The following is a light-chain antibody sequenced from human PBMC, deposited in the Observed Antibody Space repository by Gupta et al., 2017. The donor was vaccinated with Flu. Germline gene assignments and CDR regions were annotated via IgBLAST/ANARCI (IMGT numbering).Light chain of an antibody. J-gene: IGKJ1*01. CDR3: QQYRAWPGT. Sequence: IVMTQSPATLSVSPGERVTLSCRSSQRVAGNLARYQQKPAQTPRLVIYGASARATAIPARFSGSGSGTEFTLTISGLQSEDFADYYCQQYRAWPGTFGQETNVEI. CDR1: QRVAGN. CDR2: GAS. V-gene: IGKV3-15*01.